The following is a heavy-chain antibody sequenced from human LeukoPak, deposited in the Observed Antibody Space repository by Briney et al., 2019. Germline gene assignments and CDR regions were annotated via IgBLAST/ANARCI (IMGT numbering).Heavy chain of an antibody. J-gene: IGHJ5*02. CDR3: ARVESLWFAPFDP. CDR2: IYYSGST. D-gene: IGHD3-10*01. V-gene: IGHV4-59*01. CDR1: GGSISSYY. Sequence: SETLSLTCTVSGGSISSYYWSWIRQPPGKGLEWIGYIYYSGSTNYNPSLKSRVTISVDTSENQFSLKLSSVTAADTAVYYCARVESLWFAPFDPWGQGTLVTVSS.